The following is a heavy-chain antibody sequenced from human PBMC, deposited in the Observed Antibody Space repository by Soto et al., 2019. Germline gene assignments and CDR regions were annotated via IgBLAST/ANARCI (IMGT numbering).Heavy chain of an antibody. CDR2: IYYSGST. Sequence: SETLSLTCTVSGGSISSYYWSWIRQPPGKGLEWIGYIYYSGSTNYNPSLKSRVTISVDTSKNQFSLKLSSVTAADTAVYYCARDRVGATTYYYYGMDVWGQGTTVTVSS. CDR3: ARDRVGATTYYYYGMDV. CDR1: GGSISSYY. J-gene: IGHJ6*02. D-gene: IGHD1-26*01. V-gene: IGHV4-59*01.